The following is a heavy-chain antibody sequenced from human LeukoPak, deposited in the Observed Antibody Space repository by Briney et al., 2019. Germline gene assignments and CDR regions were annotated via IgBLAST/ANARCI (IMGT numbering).Heavy chain of an antibody. CDR1: GFTFRSYA. Sequence: GGSLSLSCAASGFTFRSYAMSWVRRAPGKGLEWVSAISGSGGSTYYADSVKRRFTISRDNSKNTLYLQMNSLRAEDTAVYYCAKDHSSSYDYVWGSYFDPWGQGTLVTVSS. CDR3: AKDHSSSYDYVWGSYFDP. CDR2: ISGSGGST. V-gene: IGHV3-23*01. J-gene: IGHJ5*02. D-gene: IGHD3-16*01.